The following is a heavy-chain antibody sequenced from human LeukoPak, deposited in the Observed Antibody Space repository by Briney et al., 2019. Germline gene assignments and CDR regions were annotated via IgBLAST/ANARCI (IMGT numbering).Heavy chain of an antibody. J-gene: IGHJ5*02. V-gene: IGHV3-23*01. CDR1: EFTFSNYA. CDR2: ISGGGGSI. D-gene: IGHD1-14*01. Sequence: QTGGPLRLSCAASEFTFSNYAMNWVRQAPGKGLEWVSGISGGGGSIYYADSVKGRFTISRNNSKNTLYLQLDSLRAEDTALYYCAKGSGINHYHWIDPWGQGTLVTVSS. CDR3: AKGSGINHYHWIDP.